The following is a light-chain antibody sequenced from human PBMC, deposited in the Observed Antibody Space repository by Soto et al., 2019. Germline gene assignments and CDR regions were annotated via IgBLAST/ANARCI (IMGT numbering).Light chain of an antibody. CDR1: NIGSKN. V-gene: IGLV3-9*01. Sequence: SYEGTQALSVSVSLGQTARITCGVNNIGSKNVPWYQQKPGQAPVLVIYRDSNRPSGIPERFSGSNSGNTATLTISRAQAGDEADYYCQVWDSSTAYVFGTGTKVTVL. CDR2: RDS. CDR3: QVWDSSTAYV. J-gene: IGLJ1*01.